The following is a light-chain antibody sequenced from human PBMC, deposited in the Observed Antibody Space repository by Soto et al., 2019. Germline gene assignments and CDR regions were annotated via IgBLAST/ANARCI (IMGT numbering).Light chain of an antibody. CDR3: QQYYNTPWT. CDR2: WAS. CDR1: QSVLYSSNNKNY. Sequence: DIVMTQSPDSLAVSLGERATINCKSSQSVLYSSNNKNYLTWYQQKPGQPPKLLIYWASTRESGVPDRFSGSGSGTDFTLTISSLHAEDVSVYYCQQYYNTPWTFGQGTKVEIK. J-gene: IGKJ1*01. V-gene: IGKV4-1*01.